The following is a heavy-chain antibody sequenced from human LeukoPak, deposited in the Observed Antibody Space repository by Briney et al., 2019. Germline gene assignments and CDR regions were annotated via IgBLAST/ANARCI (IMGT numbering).Heavy chain of an antibody. D-gene: IGHD1-26*01. CDR2: IKQDGSQR. J-gene: IGHJ4*02. CDR1: GFSFSNFW. CDR3: ARDPVGATFFDY. Sequence: GGSLRLSCVASGFSFSNFWMSWVRQAPGERPEWLTNIKQDGSQRYYVDSVRGRFTISRDNSKNTLYLQMNSLRAEDTAVYYCARDPVGATFFDYWGQGTLVTVSS. V-gene: IGHV3-7*01.